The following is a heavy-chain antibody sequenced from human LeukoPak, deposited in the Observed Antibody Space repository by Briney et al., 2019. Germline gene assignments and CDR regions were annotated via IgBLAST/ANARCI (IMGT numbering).Heavy chain of an antibody. CDR2: INPNTGGT. CDR3: AQQQLDYAFDI. CDR1: GYPFTCYY. J-gene: IGHJ3*02. V-gene: IGHV1-2*02. D-gene: IGHD6-13*01. Sequence: GGAVEVSFQASGYPFTCYYMQWVRPAPGEGVGWMGWINPNTGGTNYPQKLQGRVTMARDTSISTAYMDLSRLRSDDTAVYYCAQQQLDYAFDIWGQGTMVTVSS.